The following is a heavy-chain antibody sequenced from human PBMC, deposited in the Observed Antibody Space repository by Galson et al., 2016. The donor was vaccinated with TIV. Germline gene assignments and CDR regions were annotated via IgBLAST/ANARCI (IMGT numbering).Heavy chain of an antibody. CDR3: ARGQWGSSLVSYYYHLDV. CDR1: GGSVSGYY. CDR2: INHFRSS. D-gene: IGHD3-16*01. V-gene: IGHV4-34*01. J-gene: IGHJ6*03. Sequence: ETLSLTCGVYGGSVSGYYWGWFRQPPGKGLEWIGEINHFRSSNYNPSLKSRLTISIDTPKKQFSLRLRSVTAADTAVYYCARGQWGSSLVSYYYHLDVWGKGTTVIVSS.